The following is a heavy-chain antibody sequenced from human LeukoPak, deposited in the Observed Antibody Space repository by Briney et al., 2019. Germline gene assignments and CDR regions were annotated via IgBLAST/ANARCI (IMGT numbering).Heavy chain of an antibody. Sequence: KPSETLSLTCTVSGGSISSYYWNWIRQPPGKGLEWIAYIHYSGNTNYNPSLKSRVTISVDTSKNQFSLKLSSVTAADTAVYYCARRGSSSSNWFDPWGQGTLVTVSS. D-gene: IGHD6-13*01. CDR3: ARRGSSSSNWFDP. V-gene: IGHV4-59*01. CDR2: IHYSGNT. J-gene: IGHJ5*02. CDR1: GGSISSYY.